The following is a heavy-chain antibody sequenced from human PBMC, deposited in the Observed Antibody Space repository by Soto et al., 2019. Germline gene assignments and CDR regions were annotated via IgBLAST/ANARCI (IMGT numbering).Heavy chain of an antibody. D-gene: IGHD3-10*01. CDR2: IYYSGST. CDR1: GGSISSSSYY. J-gene: IGHJ4*02. CDR3: ARHFFGSLYFDY. Sequence: SETLSLTCTVSGGSISSSSYYWGWIRQPPGKGLEWIGSIYYSGSTYYNPSLKSRVTISVDTSKNQFSLKLSSVTAADTAVYYCARHFFGSLYFDYWGQGTLVTVSS. V-gene: IGHV4-39*01.